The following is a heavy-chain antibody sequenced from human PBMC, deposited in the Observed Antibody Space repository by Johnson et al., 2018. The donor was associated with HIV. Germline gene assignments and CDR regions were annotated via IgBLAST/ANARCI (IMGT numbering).Heavy chain of an antibody. J-gene: IGHJ3*02. CDR3: ERDGGVMHAMGAFDI. CDR2: ISFDGSHK. Sequence: QVLLVESGGGVVQPGRSLRLSCGASGFIFSSYAMHWVRQAPGKGLEWVAVISFDGSHKYYADSVKGRFTISRDNSKNTLYLQMNSLRADDTAVYYCERDGGVMHAMGAFDIWGQGTMLTVSS. CDR1: GFIFSSYA. V-gene: IGHV3-30*04. D-gene: IGHD3-16*01.